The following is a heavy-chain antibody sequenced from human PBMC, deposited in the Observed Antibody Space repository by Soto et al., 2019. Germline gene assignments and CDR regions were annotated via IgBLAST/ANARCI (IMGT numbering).Heavy chain of an antibody. J-gene: IGHJ4*02. CDR3: AKHAPPQIYTVVKYYFDY. Sequence: SETLSLTCTVSGGSISSGDYYWNWIRQPPGKGLEWIGYIYYTGTTKYNPSLKSRATLSVDTAKNRFSLNLTPLTAADTAVYYCAKHAPPQIYTVVKYYFDYWGQGTLVTVSS. V-gene: IGHV4-30-4*01. CDR2: IYYTGTT. CDR1: GGSISSGDYY. D-gene: IGHD2-15*01.